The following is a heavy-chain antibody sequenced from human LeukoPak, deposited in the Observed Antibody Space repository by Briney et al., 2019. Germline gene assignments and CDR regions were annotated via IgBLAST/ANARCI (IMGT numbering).Heavy chain of an antibody. CDR3: ARENHCSGGSCYSRYYYYGMDV. J-gene: IGHJ6*02. Sequence: GGSLRLSCAASGFTFSSFAMHWVRQAPGKGLEWVADIWYNGSNKYYAESVKGRFTISRDNSKNTLYLQMNSLRAEDTAVYYCARENHCSGGSCYSRYYYYGMDVWGQGTTVTVSS. D-gene: IGHD2-15*01. CDR2: IWYNGSNK. V-gene: IGHV3-33*01. CDR1: GFTFSSFA.